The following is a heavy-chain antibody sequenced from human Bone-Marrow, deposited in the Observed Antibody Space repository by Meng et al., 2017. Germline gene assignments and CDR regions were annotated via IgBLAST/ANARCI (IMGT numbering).Heavy chain of an antibody. CDR3: ASVSSGWYSDHY. D-gene: IGHD6-19*01. CDR2: MFPSGST. J-gene: IGHJ4*02. CDR1: GDSISDYY. Sequence: SETLSLTCSVSGDSISDYYWTWIRQPAGKGLEWIGRMFPSGSTNYNPSLKSRVTMSVDMSKNQISLKLSSVTAADTAVYYCASVSSGWYSDHYWGQGTLVTVSS. V-gene: IGHV4-4*07.